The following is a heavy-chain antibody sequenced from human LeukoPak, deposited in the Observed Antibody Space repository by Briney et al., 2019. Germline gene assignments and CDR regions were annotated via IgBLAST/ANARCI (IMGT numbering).Heavy chain of an antibody. CDR2: IYYSGST. V-gene: IGHV4-39*07. D-gene: IGHD2-2*01. Sequence: PSETLSLTCTVSGGSISSSSYYWGWIRQPPGKGLEWIGSIYYSGSTYYNPSLKSRVTISVDTSKNQFSLKLSSVTAADTAVYYCARDRVVLGLDYWGQGTLVTVSS. J-gene: IGHJ4*02. CDR3: ARDRVVLGLDY. CDR1: GGSISSSSYY.